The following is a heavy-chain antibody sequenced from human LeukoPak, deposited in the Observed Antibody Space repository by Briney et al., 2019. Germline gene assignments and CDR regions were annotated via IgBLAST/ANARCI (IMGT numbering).Heavy chain of an antibody. CDR3: ARVGGYYDSSGHDAFDI. J-gene: IGHJ3*02. Sequence: PSETLSLTCTVSGGSISSYYWSWIRQPPGKGLEWIGYIYYSGSTNYNPSLKSRVTISVDTSKNQFSLKLSSVTAADTAVYYCARVGGYYDSSGHDAFDIWGQGTMVTVSS. CDR1: GGSISSYY. D-gene: IGHD3-22*01. CDR2: IYYSGST. V-gene: IGHV4-59*01.